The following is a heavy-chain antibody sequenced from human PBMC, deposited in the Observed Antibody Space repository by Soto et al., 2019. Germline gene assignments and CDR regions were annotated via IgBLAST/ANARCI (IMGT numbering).Heavy chain of an antibody. J-gene: IGHJ5*02. CDR2: ISWNSGSI. Sequence: GGALRLSCAASGFTFGDYAMHWGRQAPGKGLEWVSGISWNSGSIGYADSVKGRFTISRDNAKNSLYLQMNSLRAEDTALYYCAKDNYYDSSGYYPPWGQGTLVTVSA. D-gene: IGHD3-22*01. V-gene: IGHV3-9*01. CDR1: GFTFGDYA. CDR3: AKDNYYDSSGYYPP.